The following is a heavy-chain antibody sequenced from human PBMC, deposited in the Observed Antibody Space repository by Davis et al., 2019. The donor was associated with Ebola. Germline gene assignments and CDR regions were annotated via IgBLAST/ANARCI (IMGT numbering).Heavy chain of an antibody. CDR2: IWYDGSNK. J-gene: IGHJ6*02. D-gene: IGHD5-18*01. CDR3: ARDLGGIQLFSLRYYYYGMDV. CDR1: GFTFSSYG. V-gene: IGHV3-33*01. Sequence: GESLKISCAASGFTFSSYGMHWVRQAPGKGLEWVAVIWYDGSNKYYADSVKGRFTISRDNSKNTLYLQMNSMRAEDTAVYYCARDLGGIQLFSLRYYYYGMDVWGQGTTVTVSS.